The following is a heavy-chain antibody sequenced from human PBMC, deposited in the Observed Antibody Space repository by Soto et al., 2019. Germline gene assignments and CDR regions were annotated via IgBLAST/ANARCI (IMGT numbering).Heavy chain of an antibody. CDR3: AREQRRFWSGYQRVFDAFDM. J-gene: IGHJ3*02. Sequence: QVQLQESGPRLVKPSGTLSLTCAVSGGSISSTYWWNWVRQPPGKGLEWIGETDDSGNTNYNPSLKSRVTISVDKSKKFFSRKLSSMTAADTAVYYCAREQRRFWSGYQRVFDAFDMWGQGTMVSVSS. V-gene: IGHV4-4*02. CDR2: TDDSGNT. D-gene: IGHD3-3*01. CDR1: GGSISSTYW.